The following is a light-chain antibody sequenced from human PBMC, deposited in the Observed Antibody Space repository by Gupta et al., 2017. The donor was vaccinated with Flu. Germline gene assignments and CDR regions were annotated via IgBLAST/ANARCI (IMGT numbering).Light chain of an antibody. CDR2: SNY. Sequence: QSVLTQPPSASGTPGQRVTISCSGGSSNIGRNTVNWYQQLPGTAPKLLIYSNYRRPSGVPDRFSGSKSGTSASLAISGLQSEDEADYYCAAWDDSLTVLFGGGTKLTVL. CDR3: AAWDDSLTVL. J-gene: IGLJ2*01. CDR1: SSNIGRNT. V-gene: IGLV1-44*01.